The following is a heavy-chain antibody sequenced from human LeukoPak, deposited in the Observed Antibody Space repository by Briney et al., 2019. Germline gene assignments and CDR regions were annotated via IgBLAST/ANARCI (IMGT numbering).Heavy chain of an antibody. J-gene: IGHJ3*01. CDR3: AKENSSSPDALDF. Sequence: GGSLRLSCAGSGFTFSSYAMSWVRQAPGKGLEWVSAFSGSGGGTYYADSVKGRFTISRDNSKNTLYLQMNSLRAEDTAVYYCAKENSSSPDALDFWGQGTMVTVSS. CDR1: GFTFSSYA. D-gene: IGHD6-6*01. V-gene: IGHV3-23*01. CDR2: FSGSGGGT.